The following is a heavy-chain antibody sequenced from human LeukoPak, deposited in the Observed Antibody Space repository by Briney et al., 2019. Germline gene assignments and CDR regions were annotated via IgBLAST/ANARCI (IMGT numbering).Heavy chain of an antibody. CDR1: GFTFSSYS. Sequence: TGGSLRLSCAASGFTFSSYSMNWVRQAPGKGLEWVSSISSSTSYIYYADSVKGRFTISRDNAKNSLYLQMNSLRAEDTAVYYCARDPPGYCSGGSCYSEGAIYYYYGMDVWGQGTTVTVSS. CDR3: ARDPPGYCSGGSCYSEGAIYYYYGMDV. D-gene: IGHD2-15*01. CDR2: ISSSTSYI. V-gene: IGHV3-21*01. J-gene: IGHJ6*02.